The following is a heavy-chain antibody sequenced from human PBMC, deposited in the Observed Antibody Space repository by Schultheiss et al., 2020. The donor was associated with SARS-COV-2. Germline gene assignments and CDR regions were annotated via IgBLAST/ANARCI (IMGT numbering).Heavy chain of an antibody. V-gene: IGHV4-30-4*01. J-gene: IGHJ4*02. CDR3: ARDRSGTYDYFDY. CDR2: IYYSGST. D-gene: IGHD1-26*01. Sequence: SQTLSLTCTVSGGSISSGDYYWSWIRQPPGKGLEWIGYIYYSGSTYYNPSLKSRVTISVDTSKNQFSLKLSSVTAADTAVYYCARDRSGTYDYFDYWSQGTLVTVSS. CDR1: GGSISSGDYY.